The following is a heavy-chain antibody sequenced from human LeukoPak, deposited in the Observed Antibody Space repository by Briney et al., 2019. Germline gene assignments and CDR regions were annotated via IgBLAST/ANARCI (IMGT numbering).Heavy chain of an antibody. J-gene: IGHJ4*02. CDR1: GFTVSSNS. CDR2: IYSAGST. D-gene: IGHD3-16*01. V-gene: IGHV3-53*01. CDR3: ASRAGAYTHPYDY. Sequence: GGSLRLSCTVSGFTVSSNSMSWVRQAPGKGLEWVSFIYSAGSTHYSDSVKGQFTISIDNSKNTLYLQMNSLRAEDTAVYYCASRAGAYTHPYDYWGQGTLVTVSS.